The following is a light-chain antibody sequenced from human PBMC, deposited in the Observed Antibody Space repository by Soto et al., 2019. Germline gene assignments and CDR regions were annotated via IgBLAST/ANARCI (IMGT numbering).Light chain of an antibody. CDR1: QYINTR. CDR3: QQRYNSLT. Sequence: EIVLTQSPATLSSFPGDRVTLSCRASQYINTRLAWYQHRPGQAPRLLIYDVSSRATGIPARFSGSGSGTDFTLTISSLEPEDFAVYYCQQRYNSLTFGGGTKVDIK. V-gene: IGKV3-11*01. J-gene: IGKJ4*01. CDR2: DVS.